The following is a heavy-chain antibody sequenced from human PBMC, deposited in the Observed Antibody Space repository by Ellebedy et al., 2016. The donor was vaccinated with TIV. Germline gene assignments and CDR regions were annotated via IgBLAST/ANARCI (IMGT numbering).Heavy chain of an antibody. CDR1: GFTFKNYW. V-gene: IGHV3-7*03. J-gene: IGHJ4*02. CDR3: ARVGYTHWSVDD. D-gene: IGHD2-2*02. Sequence: PGGSLRLSCAASGFTFKNYWMTWVRKPPGKGLEWVANINQDVSQKYYVGSLKGRFTISRDNAKSLWFLQMDSLGADDTAVYYCARVGYTHWSVDDWGQGTLVTVSS. CDR2: INQDVSQK.